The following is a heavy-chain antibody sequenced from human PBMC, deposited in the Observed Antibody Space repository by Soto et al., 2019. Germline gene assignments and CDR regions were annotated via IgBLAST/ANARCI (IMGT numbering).Heavy chain of an antibody. Sequence: EVQLVESGGGLVQPGGSLRLSCAASGFTVSSYWMSWVRQAPGQGLEWVANIKQDGSEKYYVDSVKGRFTISRDNAKNSLYLQMNSLRAEDTDVYYCARDRGAYVRDYYGMDVWGQGTTVTVSS. CDR1: GFTVSSYW. V-gene: IGHV3-7*01. CDR2: IKQDGSEK. D-gene: IGHD5-12*01. J-gene: IGHJ6*02. CDR3: ARDRGAYVRDYYGMDV.